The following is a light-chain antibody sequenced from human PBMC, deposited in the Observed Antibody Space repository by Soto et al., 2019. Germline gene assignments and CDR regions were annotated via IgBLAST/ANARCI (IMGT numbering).Light chain of an antibody. V-gene: IGKV1-5*03. Sequence: DIQMTQSPSTLSASVGDRVTITCRASQSISSWLAWYQQKPGKASKLLIYKASSLESGVPSRFSGSGSGTEFTLTISSLQPDDFATYYCQQYNTHFATFGQGTKLEIK. CDR2: KAS. CDR1: QSISSW. CDR3: QQYNTHFAT. J-gene: IGKJ2*01.